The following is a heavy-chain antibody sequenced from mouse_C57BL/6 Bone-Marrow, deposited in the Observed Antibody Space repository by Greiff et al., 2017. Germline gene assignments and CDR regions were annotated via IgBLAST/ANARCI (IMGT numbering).Heavy chain of an antibody. D-gene: IGHD2-1*01. CDR2: INPTHGGT. V-gene: IGHV1-26*01. CDR1: GYTFTDYY. CDR3: ARRTYYYPAWFAY. J-gene: IGHJ3*01. Sequence: VQLQQSGPELVKPGASVKISCKASGYTFTDYYMNWVKQSHGKSLEWIGDINPTHGGTSYNQKFKGKATLTVDKSSSTAYMELRSLTSEDSAVYYCARRTYYYPAWFAYWGQGTLVTVSA.